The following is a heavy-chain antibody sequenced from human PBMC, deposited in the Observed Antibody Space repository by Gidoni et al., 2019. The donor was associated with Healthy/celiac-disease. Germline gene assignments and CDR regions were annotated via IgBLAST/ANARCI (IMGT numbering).Heavy chain of an antibody. V-gene: IGHV1-69*01. CDR3: ASTLVVPAANDYYYGMDV. J-gene: IGHJ6*02. CDR1: GGTFSSYA. D-gene: IGHD2-2*01. Sequence: QVQLVQSGAEVKKPGSPVKVSCKASGGTFSSYAISWVRQAPGQGLEWMGGIIPIFGTANYAQKFQGRVTITADESTSTAYMELSSLRSEDTAVYYCASTLVVPAANDYYYGMDVWGQGTTVTVSS. CDR2: IIPIFGTA.